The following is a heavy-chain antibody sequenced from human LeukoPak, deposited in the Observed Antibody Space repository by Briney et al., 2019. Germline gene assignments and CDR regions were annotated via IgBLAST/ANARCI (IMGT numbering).Heavy chain of an antibody. J-gene: IGHJ3*01. V-gene: IGHV4-39*01. CDR3: ARLGIAATGPAV. D-gene: IGHD6-13*01. CDR1: GGSISSNYH. CDR2: IYYSGNT. Sequence: SETLSLTCTVSGGSISSNYHWGWIRPPPGKGLEWIASIYYSGNTYYNPSLKSRVTISVDTSSNQFSLKVSSVTAADTAVYYCARLGIAATGPAVWGQGTMVSVSS.